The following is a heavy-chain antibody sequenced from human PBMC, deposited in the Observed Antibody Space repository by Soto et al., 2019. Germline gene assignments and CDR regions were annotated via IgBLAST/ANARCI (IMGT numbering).Heavy chain of an antibody. D-gene: IGHD2-8*01. Sequence: SETLSLTCTVSGGSISSGDYYWSWIRQPPGKGLEWIGYIYYSGSTYYNPSLKSRVTISVDTSKNQFSLKLSSVTAADTAVYYCARGASYCTNGVCYPNWFEPWGQGTLVTVSA. CDR3: ARGASYCTNGVCYPNWFEP. J-gene: IGHJ5*02. CDR2: IYYSGST. V-gene: IGHV4-30-4*01. CDR1: GGSISSGDYY.